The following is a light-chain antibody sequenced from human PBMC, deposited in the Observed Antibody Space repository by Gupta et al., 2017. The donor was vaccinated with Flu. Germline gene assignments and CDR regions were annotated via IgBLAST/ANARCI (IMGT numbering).Light chain of an antibody. CDR2: NND. CDR3: AAWDDNLSGWV. J-gene: IGLJ3*02. V-gene: IGLV1-47*02. CDR1: SSNLGSNY. Sequence: QSVLTPPPSASGTPGQRVTISCSGSSSNLGSNYVYLYQQFPGMAPKLLMYNNDKRPSGVPDRFSGSKSGASASLAISGLRSEDEADYHCAAWDDNLSGWVFGGGTRLTVL.